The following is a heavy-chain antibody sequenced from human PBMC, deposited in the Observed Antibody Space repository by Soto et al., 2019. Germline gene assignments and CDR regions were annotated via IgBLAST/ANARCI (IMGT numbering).Heavy chain of an antibody. V-gene: IGHV4-28*03. Sequence: QVQLQESGPGLVKPSDTLSLICAVSGYSISSSNWWGWIRQPPGKGLEWIGNIYYSGSAYYNPSPKIRVTMSVDTSKNQCSLKLTSGTAVDTAVSDCARGDYAKAFDIWGQGTTVTVSS. CDR1: GYSISSSNW. CDR2: IYYSGSA. D-gene: IGHD2-2*01. J-gene: IGHJ3*02. CDR3: ARGDYAKAFDI.